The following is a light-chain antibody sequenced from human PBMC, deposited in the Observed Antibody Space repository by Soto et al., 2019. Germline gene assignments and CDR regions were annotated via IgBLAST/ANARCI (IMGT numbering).Light chain of an antibody. V-gene: IGKV3-20*01. J-gene: IGKJ4*01. CDR3: QQYGSSPLT. CDR1: QSFSSSY. Sequence: ENVLTQSPGTLSLSPGERATLSCRASQSFSSSYLGWYQQKPGQAPRLLIYGASSRATGIPDRFSGSGSGTDFTLTISRLEPEDFAVYYCQQYGSSPLTFGGGTKVDI. CDR2: GAS.